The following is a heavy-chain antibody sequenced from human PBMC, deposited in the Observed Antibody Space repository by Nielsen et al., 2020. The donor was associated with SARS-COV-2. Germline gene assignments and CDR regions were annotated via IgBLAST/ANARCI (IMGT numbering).Heavy chain of an antibody. Sequence: GGSLRLSCAASGFTFSSYGVHWVRQAPGKGLEWVAVIWYDGSNKYYADSVKGRFTISRDNSKNTLYLQMNSLRAEDTAVYYCARDSGPYYFDYWGQGTLVTVSS. V-gene: IGHV3-33*01. D-gene: IGHD3-10*01. J-gene: IGHJ4*02. CDR3: ARDSGPYYFDY. CDR2: IWYDGSNK. CDR1: GFTFSSYG.